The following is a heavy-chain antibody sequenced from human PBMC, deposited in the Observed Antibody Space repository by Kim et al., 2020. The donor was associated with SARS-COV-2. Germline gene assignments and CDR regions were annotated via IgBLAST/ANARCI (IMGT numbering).Heavy chain of an antibody. V-gene: IGHV3-23*01. Sequence: GGSLRLSCAASGFTFSSYAMSWVRQAPGKCLEWVSAISGSGGSTYYADAVKGRFTISRDNSKNTLYLQMNSLRAEDTAVYYCAKVRGQFCYDPWGQGTLVTVSS. J-gene: IGHJ5*02. CDR1: GFTFSSYA. CDR3: AKVRGQFCYDP. CDR2: ISGSGGST. D-gene: IGHD3-3*02.